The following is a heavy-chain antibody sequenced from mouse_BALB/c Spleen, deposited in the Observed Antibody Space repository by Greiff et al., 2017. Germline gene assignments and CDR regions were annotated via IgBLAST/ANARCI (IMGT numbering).Heavy chain of an antibody. CDR3: NGNYRYEDDY. V-gene: IGHV14-4*02. CDR2: IDPENGDT. J-gene: IGHJ2*01. Sequence: EVKLQESGAELVRPGALVKLSCKASGFNIKDYYMHWVKQRPEQGLEWIGWIDPENGDTEYAPKFQGKATMTADTSSNTAYLQLSSLTSEDTAVYYCNGNYRYEDDYWGQGTTLTVSS. D-gene: IGHD2-14*01. CDR1: GFNIKDYY.